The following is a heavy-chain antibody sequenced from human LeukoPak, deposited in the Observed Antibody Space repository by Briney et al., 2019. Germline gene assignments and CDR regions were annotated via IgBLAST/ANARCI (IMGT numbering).Heavy chain of an antibody. CDR1: GDTISSNSAA. CDR2: TYYRSKWYN. J-gene: IGHJ4*02. V-gene: IGHV6-1*01. D-gene: IGHD3-3*01. Sequence: SQTLSLTCAISGDTISSNSAAWNWLRQSPSRGLDWLGRTYYRSKWYNDYAVAVKIGITINPDTSQNQFSLQLNSVTPEDTAVYYCARESGAFDYWGQGTLVTVSS. CDR3: ARESGAFDY.